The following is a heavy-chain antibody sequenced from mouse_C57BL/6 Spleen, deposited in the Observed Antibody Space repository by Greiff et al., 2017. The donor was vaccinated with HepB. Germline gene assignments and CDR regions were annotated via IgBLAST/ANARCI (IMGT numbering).Heavy chain of an antibody. J-gene: IGHJ2*01. D-gene: IGHD4-1*01. V-gene: IGHV1-64*01. CDR3: SRQWDGDYFDY. CDR2: IHPNSGST. CDR1: GYTFTSYW. Sequence: VQLQQSGAELVKPGASVKLSCKASGYTFTSYWMHWVKQRPGQGLEWIGMIHPNSGSTNYNEKFKSKATLTVDKSSSTAYMQLSSLTSEDSAVYYWSRQWDGDYFDYGGQGTTLTVSS.